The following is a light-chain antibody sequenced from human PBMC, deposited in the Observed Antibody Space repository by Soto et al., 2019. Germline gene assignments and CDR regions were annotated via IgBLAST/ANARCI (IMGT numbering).Light chain of an antibody. V-gene: IGLV1-44*01. CDR3: AAWDDSVKGWV. J-gene: IGLJ3*02. CDR2: SNN. Sequence: QSVLTQPPSASGTPGQRVTVSCSGTSSNIGGNTVNWYQQLPGTAPKLLIYSNNKRPSGVPDRLSGSKSGTSASLAISGLQSDDEADYYCAAWDDSVKGWVCXGGTKVTVL. CDR1: SSNIGGNT.